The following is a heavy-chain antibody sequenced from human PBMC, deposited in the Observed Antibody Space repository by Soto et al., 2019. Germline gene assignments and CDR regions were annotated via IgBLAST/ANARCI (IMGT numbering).Heavy chain of an antibody. CDR3: ARDLAAAGTVYYFDY. J-gene: IGHJ4*02. V-gene: IGHV1-2*04. CDR1: GYTFTGYY. D-gene: IGHD6-13*01. CDR2: INPNSGGT. Sequence: ASVKVSCKASGYTFTGYYMHWVRQAPGQGLEWMGWINPNSGGTNYAQKFQGWVTMTRDTSISTAYMELSSLRSDDTAVYYCARDLAAAGTVYYFDYWGQETLVTVSS.